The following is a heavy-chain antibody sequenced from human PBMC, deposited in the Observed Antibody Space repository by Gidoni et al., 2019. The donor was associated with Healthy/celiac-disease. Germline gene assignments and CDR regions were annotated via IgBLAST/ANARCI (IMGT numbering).Heavy chain of an antibody. D-gene: IGHD3-10*01. Sequence: QLQRQESGPGLVKPSETRSLTCTVAGGSISSSSYYWGWIRQPPGKGLAWIGSIYCSVSTYYHPSLKSRVTLSVATSKNQFSLQLSSVTAADTAVYYCARQLKGYYGSGSYDYWGQGTLVTVSS. CDR3: ARQLKGYYGSGSYDY. CDR2: IYCSVST. V-gene: IGHV4-39*01. CDR1: GGSISSSSYY. J-gene: IGHJ4*02.